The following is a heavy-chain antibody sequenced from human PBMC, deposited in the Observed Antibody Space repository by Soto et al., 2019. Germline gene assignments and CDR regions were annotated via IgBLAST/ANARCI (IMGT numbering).Heavy chain of an antibody. J-gene: IGHJ4*02. CDR1: GFTFSSYE. V-gene: IGHV3-48*03. Sequence: GGSLRLSCAASGFTFSSYEMNWVRQAQGKGLEWASYISSSVSTIYYADSVKGRFTISRDNAKNSLYLQMNSLRAEDTAVYYCASSRYYSDSSGYYVFDYWGQGTMVTVSS. CDR3: ASSRYYSDSSGYYVFDY. D-gene: IGHD3-22*01. CDR2: ISSSVSTI.